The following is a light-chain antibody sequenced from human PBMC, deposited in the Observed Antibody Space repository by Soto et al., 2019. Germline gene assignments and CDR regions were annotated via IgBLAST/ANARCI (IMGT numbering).Light chain of an antibody. CDR2: DAS. CDR1: QSISSW. V-gene: IGKV1-5*01. Sequence: DIQMTQSPSTLSASVGDRVTITCRASQSISSWLAWYQQKPGKAPKLLIYDASSLESGVPSRFSGSGSGTEFTLTISRLQPDDFATYYCQQYNSYSYTFGQGTKVDIX. J-gene: IGKJ1*01. CDR3: QQYNSYSYT.